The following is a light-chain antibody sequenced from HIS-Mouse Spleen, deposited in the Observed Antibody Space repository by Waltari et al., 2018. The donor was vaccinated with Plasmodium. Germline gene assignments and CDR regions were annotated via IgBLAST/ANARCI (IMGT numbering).Light chain of an antibody. CDR1: QSVSSSY. CDR3: QQYGSSPYT. J-gene: IGKJ2*01. Sequence: ELVLTQSPGTLSLSPGERAPLSCSASQSVSSSYLAWYQQKPGQAPRLLIYGASSRATGIPDRFSGSGSGTDFTLTISRLEPEDFAVYYCQQYGSSPYTFGQGTKLEIK. V-gene: IGKV3-20*01. CDR2: GAS.